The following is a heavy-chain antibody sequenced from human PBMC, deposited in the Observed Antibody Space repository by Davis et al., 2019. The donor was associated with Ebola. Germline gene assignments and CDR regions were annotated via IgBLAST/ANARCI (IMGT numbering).Heavy chain of an antibody. D-gene: IGHD6-13*01. V-gene: IGHV1-3*01. Sequence: AASVKVSCKASGFTLTNYAMHWVRQAPGKRLEWMGGVNAGNGNTKYSQKFQGRVTITRDTSASTAYMELSSLRSEDTAVYYCARDGKQQLVWGYFDYWGQGTLVTVSS. J-gene: IGHJ4*02. CDR2: VNAGNGNT. CDR3: ARDGKQQLVWGYFDY. CDR1: GFTLTNYA.